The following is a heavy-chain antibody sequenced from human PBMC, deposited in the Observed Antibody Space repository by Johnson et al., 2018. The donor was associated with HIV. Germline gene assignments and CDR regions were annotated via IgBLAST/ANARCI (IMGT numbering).Heavy chain of an antibody. V-gene: IGHV3-7*01. CDR1: GSTFSSYW. J-gene: IGHJ3*02. CDR3: ARDDRPDGFDI. Sequence: VQPVASGRGLVQPGGSLRLSCAASGSTFSSYWMSWVRQAPGKGLEWVANIKQDGSEKYYLDSVKGRFTISRDNHKNALYLQMNSLRAEDTAVYYCARDDRPDGFDIWGQGTMVTVSS. D-gene: IGHD1-14*01. CDR2: IKQDGSEK.